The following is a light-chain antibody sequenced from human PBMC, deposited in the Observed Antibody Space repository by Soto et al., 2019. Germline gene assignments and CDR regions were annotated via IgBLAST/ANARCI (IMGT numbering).Light chain of an antibody. V-gene: IGLV7-46*01. CDR2: DTS. CDR1: TGTVTSGHY. Sequence: QAVVTQEPSLTVSPGGTVTLTCGSSTGTVTSGHYPYWFQQKPGQAPRTLIYDTSNKHSWTPARFSGSLLGGKAALTLSGAQPEDEAEYYCLLSCSGARWVFGGGTQLTVL. CDR3: LLSCSGARWV. J-gene: IGLJ2*01.